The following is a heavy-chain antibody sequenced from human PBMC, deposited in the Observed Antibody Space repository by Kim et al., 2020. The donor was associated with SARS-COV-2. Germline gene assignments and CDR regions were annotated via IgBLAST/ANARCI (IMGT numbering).Heavy chain of an antibody. V-gene: IGHV3-33*06. CDR1: GFTFSSYA. CDR3: AKEASGASIDY. D-gene: IGHD6-25*01. J-gene: IGHJ4*02. CDR2: IWYDGSNK. Sequence: GGSLRLSCAASGFTFSSYAMHWVRQAPRKWLELVAVIWYDGSNKYYADSVKGRFTISRDNSKNTLYLQMNSLRAEDTAVYYCAKEASGASIDYWGQGT.